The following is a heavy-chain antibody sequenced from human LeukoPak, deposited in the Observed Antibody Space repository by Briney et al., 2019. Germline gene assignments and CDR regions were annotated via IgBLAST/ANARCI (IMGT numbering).Heavy chain of an antibody. J-gene: IGHJ3*02. CDR1: GGSISSGSYY. V-gene: IGHV4-61*02. CDR3: SRMAAIFGVVVAFDI. D-gene: IGHD3-3*01. CDR2: IYTSGST. Sequence: SETLSLTCTVSGGSISSGSYYWSWIRQSAGKGLEWIGRIYTSGSTNYNPSLKSRVTISVDTSKNQFSLKLSSVTAADTAVYYCSRMAAIFGVVVAFDIWGQGTMVTVSS.